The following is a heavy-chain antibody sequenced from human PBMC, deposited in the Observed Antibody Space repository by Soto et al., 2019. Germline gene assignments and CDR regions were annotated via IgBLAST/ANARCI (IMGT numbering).Heavy chain of an antibody. J-gene: IGHJ4*02. Sequence: QTLSLTCAFTGDSFFSNSAAWNWIRQSPSRGLEWLGRTLYRSKWYNDYAVSVKSRITINPDTYRNQFSLHLNSVTPDDTAVYYCARYPSSSRDLDYWGQGTLVT. D-gene: IGHD6-6*01. CDR2: TLYRSKWYN. V-gene: IGHV6-1*01. CDR3: ARYPSSSRDLDY. CDR1: GDSFFSNSAA.